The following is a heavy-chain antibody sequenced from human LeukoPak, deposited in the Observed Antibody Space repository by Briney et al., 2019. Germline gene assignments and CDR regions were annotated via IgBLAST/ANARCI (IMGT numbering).Heavy chain of an antibody. CDR3: ATGSSPSYFDY. V-gene: IGHV4-30-4*02. CDR2: IYYNGSA. Sequence: SETLSLTCTVSGGSISSGDYYWSWIRQPPGKGLEWIGYIYYNGSAYYNPSLKSRVAISVDTSKNQFSLKLSTVTAADTAVYYCATGSSPSYFDYWGQGTLVTVSS. J-gene: IGHJ4*02. CDR1: GGSISSGDYY. D-gene: IGHD1-26*01.